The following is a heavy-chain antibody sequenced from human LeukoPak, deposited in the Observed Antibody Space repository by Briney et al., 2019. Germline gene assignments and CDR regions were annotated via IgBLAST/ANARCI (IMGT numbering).Heavy chain of an antibody. D-gene: IGHD2-8*01. CDR2: ISRSSGHI. Sequence: PGGSLRFSCAASGFTFSYHTMNWVRQAPGRGLEWISYISRSSGHIHYADSVKGRFTTSRDNAKSSLYLQMNILGAEDTAVYYCARDPPSCADGVCFSGLDLSGQGTLVTVSS. V-gene: IGHV3-48*01. CDR1: GFTFSYHT. J-gene: IGHJ5*02. CDR3: ARDPPSCADGVCFSGLDL.